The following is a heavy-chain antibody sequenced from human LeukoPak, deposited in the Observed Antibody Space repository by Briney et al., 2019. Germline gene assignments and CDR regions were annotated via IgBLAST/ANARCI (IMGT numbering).Heavy chain of an antibody. V-gene: IGHV4-59*01. Sequence: NPSETLSLTCAVSGGSISSYYWSWIRQPPGKGLEWIGYIYYSGSTNYNPSLKSRVTISVDTSKNQFSLKLSSVTAADTAVYYCARGYSSGWYDAFDIWGQGTMVTVSS. J-gene: IGHJ3*02. CDR2: IYYSGST. D-gene: IGHD6-19*01. CDR3: ARGYSSGWYDAFDI. CDR1: GGSISSYY.